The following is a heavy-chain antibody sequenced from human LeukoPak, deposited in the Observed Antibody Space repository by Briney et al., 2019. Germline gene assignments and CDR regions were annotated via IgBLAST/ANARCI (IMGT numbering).Heavy chain of an antibody. J-gene: IGHJ4*02. CDR3: ARVHGKRYFDWLLWGDY. D-gene: IGHD3-9*01. CDR2: IIPIFGTA. CDR1: GGTFSSYA. Sequence: ASVKVSCKASGGTFSSYAISWVRQAPGQGLEWMGGIIPIFGTANYAQKFQGRVTITADKSTSTAYMELRSLRSDDTAVYYCARVHGKRYFDWLLWGDYWGQGTLVTVSS. V-gene: IGHV1-69*06.